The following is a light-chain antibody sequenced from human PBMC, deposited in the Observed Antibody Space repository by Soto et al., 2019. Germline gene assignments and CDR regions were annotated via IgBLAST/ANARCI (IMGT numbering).Light chain of an antibody. CDR3: CSYAGSRYV. V-gene: IGLV2-11*01. J-gene: IGLJ1*01. CDR1: SSDVGDYNY. Sequence: QSVLTQPRSVSGSPGQSVTISCTGTSSDVGDYNYVSWYQQHPGKALKLMIYDVSKRPSGVPDRFSGSKSGNTASLTISGLQAEDEADFYCCSYAGSRYVFGTGTKLTVL. CDR2: DVS.